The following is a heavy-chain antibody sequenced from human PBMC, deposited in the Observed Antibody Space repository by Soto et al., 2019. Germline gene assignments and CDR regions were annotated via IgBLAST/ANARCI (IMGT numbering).Heavy chain of an antibody. D-gene: IGHD2-15*01. CDR2: IDPSDSYT. CDR3: AAELYSGGRCCSFDI. Sequence: GESLKISCNGSGYSFTSYWISWVRQMPGKGLEWMGRIDPSDSYTNYSPSFQGHVTISADVSTNTAYMELRGLRSEDTAVYYCAAELYSGGRCCSFDIWGQGTMVTVSS. V-gene: IGHV5-10-1*01. J-gene: IGHJ3*02. CDR1: GYSFTSYW.